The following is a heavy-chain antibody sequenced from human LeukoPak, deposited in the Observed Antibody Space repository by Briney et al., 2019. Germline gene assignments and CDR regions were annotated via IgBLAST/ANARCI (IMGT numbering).Heavy chain of an antibody. V-gene: IGHV3-30-3*01. J-gene: IGHJ6*02. D-gene: IGHD3-3*01. Sequence: GRSLRLSCAASGFTFSSYAMHWVRQAPGKGLEWVAVISYDGSNKYYADSVKGRFTISRDNSKNTLYLQMNSLRAEDTAVYYCARDPTIFGVVISHYYYGMDVWGQGTTVTVSS. CDR1: GFTFSSYA. CDR2: ISYDGSNK. CDR3: ARDPTIFGVVISHYYYGMDV.